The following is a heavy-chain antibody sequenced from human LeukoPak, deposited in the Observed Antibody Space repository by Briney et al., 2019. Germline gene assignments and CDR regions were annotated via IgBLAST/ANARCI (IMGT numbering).Heavy chain of an antibody. V-gene: IGHV3-30*02. CDR2: IRYDGSNK. J-gene: IGHJ6*03. Sequence: GGSLRLSCAASGFTFSSYGMHWVRQAPGKGLEWVAFIRYDGSNKYYADSVKGRFTISRDNSKNTLYLQMNSLRAEDTAVYSCAKAVLSAYYYYYMDVWGKGTTVTVSS. D-gene: IGHD4/OR15-4a*01. CDR1: GFTFSSYG. CDR3: AKAVLSAYYYYYMDV.